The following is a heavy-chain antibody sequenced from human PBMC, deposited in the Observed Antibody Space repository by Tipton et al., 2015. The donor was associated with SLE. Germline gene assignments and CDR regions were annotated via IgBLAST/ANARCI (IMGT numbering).Heavy chain of an antibody. J-gene: IGHJ3*02. V-gene: IGHV3-53*04. CDR1: GFTVSSNY. Sequence: LRLSCAASGFTVSSNYMSWVRQAPGKGLEWVSVIYSGGSTYYADSVKGRFTISRHNSKNTLYLQMNSLRAEDTAVYYCARGYYDSSGYPLAFDIWGQGTMVTVSS. CDR3: ARGYYDSSGYPLAFDI. D-gene: IGHD3-22*01. CDR2: IYSGGST.